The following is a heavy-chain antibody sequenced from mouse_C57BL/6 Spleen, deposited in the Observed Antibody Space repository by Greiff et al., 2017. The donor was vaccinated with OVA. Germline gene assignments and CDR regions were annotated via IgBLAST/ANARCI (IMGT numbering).Heavy chain of an antibody. D-gene: IGHD2-5*01. J-gene: IGHJ4*01. CDR2: IHPNSGST. Sequence: QVQLQQPGAELVKPGASVKLSCKASGYTFTSYWMHWVKQRPGQGLEWIGMIHPNSGSTNYNEKFKSKATLTVDKSSSTAYMQLSSLTSEDSAVYYCARFIAAYYSNLYAMDYWGQGTSVTVSS. CDR1: GYTFTSYW. V-gene: IGHV1-64*01. CDR3: ARFIAAYYSNLYAMDY.